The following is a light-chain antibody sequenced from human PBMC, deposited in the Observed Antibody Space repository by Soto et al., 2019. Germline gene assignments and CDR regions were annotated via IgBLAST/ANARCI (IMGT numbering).Light chain of an antibody. J-gene: IGLJ2*01. Sequence: QSVLTQPPSASGSPGQSVTISCTGTSSDVGGYNYVSWYQQHPGKAPKLMIYEVSKRPSGVPDRFSGSKSGNTASLTVSGLQAEDEADYYGRSYAGSNNFVVFGGRTKLTVL. CDR3: RSYAGSNNFVV. V-gene: IGLV2-8*01. CDR2: EVS. CDR1: SSDVGGYNY.